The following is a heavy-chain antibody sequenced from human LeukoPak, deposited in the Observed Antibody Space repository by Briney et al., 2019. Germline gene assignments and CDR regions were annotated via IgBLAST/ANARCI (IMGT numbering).Heavy chain of an antibody. CDR2: IASKTDGGTT. Sequence: PGGSLRLSCATSGFSFSNAWMNWVRQAPGKGLEWVGRIASKTDGGTTDYAAPVKGRFTISRDDSKNTLFLQMNSLKTEDTAVYYCTTGIRGDCGQGTLVTVSS. CDR1: GFSFSNAW. J-gene: IGHJ4*02. CDR3: TTGIRGD. V-gene: IGHV3-15*04.